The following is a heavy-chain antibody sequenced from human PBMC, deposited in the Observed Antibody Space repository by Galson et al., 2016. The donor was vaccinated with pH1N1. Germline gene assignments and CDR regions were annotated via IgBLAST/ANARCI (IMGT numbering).Heavy chain of an antibody. CDR2: IYPGDSDT. Sequence: QSGAEVTQPGESLKISCKGSGYSFSHYWIAWVRQMPGKGLEWMGIIYPGDSDTKYSPSFQGQVTISADKSINTAYLQWSSLKASDTAIYYCARVKNPNSNWNNWFDPWGQGTLVTVSS. V-gene: IGHV5-51*03. CDR1: GYSFSHYW. D-gene: IGHD4-11*01. J-gene: IGHJ5*02. CDR3: ARVKNPNSNWNNWFDP.